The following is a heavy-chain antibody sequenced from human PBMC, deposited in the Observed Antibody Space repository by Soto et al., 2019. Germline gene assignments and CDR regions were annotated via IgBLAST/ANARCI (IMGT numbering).Heavy chain of an antibody. D-gene: IGHD3-22*01. CDR3: AKTYYYDSSGQAHYFDY. V-gene: IGHV3-23*04. CDR2: ISGSGGST. Sequence: VQLVESGGGLVQPGGSLRLSCAASGFTFSSYAMSWVRQAPGKGLEWVSAISGSGGSTYYADSVKGRFTISRDNSKNTLYLQMNSLRAEDTAVYYCAKTYYYDSSGQAHYFDYWGQGTLVTVSS. CDR1: GFTFSSYA. J-gene: IGHJ4*02.